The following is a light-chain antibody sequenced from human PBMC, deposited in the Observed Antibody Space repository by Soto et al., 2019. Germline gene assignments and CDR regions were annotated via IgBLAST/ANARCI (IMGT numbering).Light chain of an antibody. CDR3: QTWATGIQV. V-gene: IGLV4-69*01. CDR2: LKSDGSH. CDR1: SGHNTYS. J-gene: IGLJ2*01. Sequence: QLVLTQSPSASASLGASVKLTCTLSSGHNTYSIAWHQQQPEKGPRFLMKLKSDGSHSRGDGIPDRFSGYSSGAERYLTISSLQSEDEADYYCQTWATGIQVFGGGTKLTVL.